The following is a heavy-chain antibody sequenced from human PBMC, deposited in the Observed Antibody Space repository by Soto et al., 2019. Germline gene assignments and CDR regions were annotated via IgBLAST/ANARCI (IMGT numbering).Heavy chain of an antibody. D-gene: IGHD1-7*01. V-gene: IGHV3-72*01. J-gene: IGHJ4*02. CDR1: GFSFSDHF. CDR2: IRNKPNSYST. CDR3: GRDNGNYLLDY. Sequence: EVQLVESGGDLVQPGGSLRLSCAASGFSFSDHFMDWVRQAPGKGLEWVGRIRNKPNSYSTEYAASVKGRFTISRGDSKNSLYLQMDSLKTYDSAVYYCGRDNGNYLLDYWAREPWSPSPQ.